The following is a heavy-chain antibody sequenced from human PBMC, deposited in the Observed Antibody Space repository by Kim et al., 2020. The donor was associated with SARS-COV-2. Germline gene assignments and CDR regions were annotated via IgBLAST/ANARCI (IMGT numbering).Heavy chain of an antibody. D-gene: IGHD4-4*01. J-gene: IGHJ4*02. V-gene: IGHV1-3*01. CDR2: T. Sequence: TKYSQKFQGRVTITRDTYANTASMDLRSLTFEDTAIYYCARDMNPTVYDYWGQGTLVTVSS. CDR3: ARDMNPTVYDY.